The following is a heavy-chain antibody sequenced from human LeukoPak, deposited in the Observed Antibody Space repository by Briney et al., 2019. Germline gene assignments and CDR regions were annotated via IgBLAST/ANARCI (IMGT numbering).Heavy chain of an antibody. CDR1: GFTFSSYG. V-gene: IGHV3-33*01. Sequence: GGSLRLSCAASGFTFSSYGMHWVRQAPGKGLEWVAVIWYDGSNKYYADSVKGRFTISRDNSKNTLCLQMNSLRAEDTAVYYCAREQEYSSSGIDYWGQGTLVTVSS. D-gene: IGHD6-6*01. J-gene: IGHJ4*02. CDR3: AREQEYSSSGIDY. CDR2: IWYDGSNK.